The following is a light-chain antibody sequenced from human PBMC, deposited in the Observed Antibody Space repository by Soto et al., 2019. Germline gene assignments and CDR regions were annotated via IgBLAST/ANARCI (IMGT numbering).Light chain of an antibody. CDR2: EGS. J-gene: IGLJ2*01. CDR3: CSYAGSSTFVV. V-gene: IGLV2-23*03. Sequence: SALTQPASVSGSPGQSITISCTGTSSDVGSYNLVSWYQQHPGKAPKLMIYEGSKRPSGVSNRFSGSKSGNTASLTISGLQAEDESAYYCCSYAGSSTFVVFGGGTKLTVL. CDR1: SSDVGSYNL.